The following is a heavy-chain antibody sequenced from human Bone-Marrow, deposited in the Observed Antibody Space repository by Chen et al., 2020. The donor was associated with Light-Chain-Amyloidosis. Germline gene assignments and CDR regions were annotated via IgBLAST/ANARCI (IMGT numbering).Heavy chain of an antibody. CDR2: IYPDDSAA. Sequence: EVQLEQSGPEVKKPGESLKISCKGSGYTFPNYWIGWVRQMPGKGLEWMGVIYPDDSAARYSPSFEGQVTISADKSITTAYLQWRSLKASDTAMYYCARRRDGYNVDYWGQGTLVTVSS. D-gene: IGHD5-12*01. CDR1: GYTFPNYW. CDR3: ARRRDGYNVDY. J-gene: IGHJ4*02. V-gene: IGHV5-51*01.